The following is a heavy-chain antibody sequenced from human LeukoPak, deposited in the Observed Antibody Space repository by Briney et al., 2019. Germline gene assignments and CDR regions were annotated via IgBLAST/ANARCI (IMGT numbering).Heavy chain of an antibody. J-gene: IGHJ4*02. D-gene: IGHD3/OR15-3a*01. CDR1: GYTFTGYY. CDR3: ARDPDPLDWGSFRYFDY. V-gene: IGHV1-2*02. CDR2: INPNSGGT. Sequence: GALVKVSCKASGYTFTGYYMHWVRQAPGQGLEWMGWINPNSGGTNYAQKFQGRVTMTRDTSISTAYMELSRLRSDDTAVYYCARDPDPLDWGSFRYFDYWGQGTLVTVSS.